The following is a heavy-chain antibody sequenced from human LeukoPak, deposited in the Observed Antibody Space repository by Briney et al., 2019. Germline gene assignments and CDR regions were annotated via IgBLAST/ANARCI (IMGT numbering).Heavy chain of an antibody. D-gene: IGHD6-13*01. V-gene: IGHV3-33*01. CDR2: IWYGGSNK. CDR3: ARNVAAGTSLDY. CDR1: GFTFSSYG. Sequence: PGRSLRLSCAASGFTFSSYGMHWVRQAPGKGLEWVAVIWYGGSNKYYADSVKGRFTISRDNSKNTLYLQMNSVRAEDTAVYYCARNVAAGTSLDYWGQGTLVTVSS. J-gene: IGHJ4*02.